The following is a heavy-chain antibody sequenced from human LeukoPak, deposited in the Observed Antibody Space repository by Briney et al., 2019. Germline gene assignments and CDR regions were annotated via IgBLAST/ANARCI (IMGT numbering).Heavy chain of an antibody. V-gene: IGHV3-30-3*01. CDR2: ISDEGHQK. Sequence: PGGSLRLSCAASGFTFSDYAMHWVRQGPGKGQEWVAVISDEGHQKYYGDSVKGRFTISRDNPKNTLYLQMNSLRAEDTAVYYCARDWYSSSWEGGYFDYWGQGTLVTVSS. CDR3: ARDWYSSSWEGGYFDY. CDR1: GFTFSDYA. D-gene: IGHD6-13*01. J-gene: IGHJ4*02.